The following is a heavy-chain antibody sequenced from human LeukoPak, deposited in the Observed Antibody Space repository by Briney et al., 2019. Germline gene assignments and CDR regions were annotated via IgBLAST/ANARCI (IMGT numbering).Heavy chain of an antibody. CDR1: GGSISSGGYS. V-gene: IGHV4-30-4*07. CDR3: ARSHWGPYGSRIANWFDP. CDR2: IYYSGST. Sequence: SETLSLTCAVSGGSISSGGYSWSWIRQPPGKGLEWIGYIYYSGSTYYNPSLKSRVTISVDTSKNQFSLKLSSVTAADTAVYYCARSHWGPYGSRIANWFDPWGQGTLVTVSS. D-gene: IGHD6-13*01. J-gene: IGHJ5*02.